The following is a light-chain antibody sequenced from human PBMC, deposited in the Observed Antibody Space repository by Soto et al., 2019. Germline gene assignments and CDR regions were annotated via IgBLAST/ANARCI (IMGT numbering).Light chain of an antibody. V-gene: IGKV1-39*01. CDR1: QSVSSY. CDR2: SAS. J-gene: IGKJ2*01. CDR3: QQTFKTPHT. Sequence: DIQMTQSPTPLSASVGDSVTISCRASQSVSSYLNWYQQQPGEAPKLLISSASTLQTGVPSRFSGSGFGTDYTLTISSLQSADFATYYCQQTFKTPHTFGQGTKVDI.